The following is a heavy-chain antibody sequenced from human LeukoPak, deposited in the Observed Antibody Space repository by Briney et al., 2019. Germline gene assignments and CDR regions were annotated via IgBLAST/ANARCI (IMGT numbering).Heavy chain of an antibody. J-gene: IGHJ4*02. D-gene: IGHD5-18*01. CDR1: GFTFSDYY. V-gene: IGHV3-21*01. CDR3: ARDVSVVDTAMVT. Sequence: PGGSLRLSCAASGFTFSDYYMNWVRQAPGKGLEWVSSISSSSSYIYYADSVKGRFTISRDNAKNSLYLQMNSLRAEDTAVYYCARDVSVVDTAMVTWGQGTLVTVSS. CDR2: ISSSSSYI.